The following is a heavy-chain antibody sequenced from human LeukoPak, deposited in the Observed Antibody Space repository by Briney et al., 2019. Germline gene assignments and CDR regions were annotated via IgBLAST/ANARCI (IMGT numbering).Heavy chain of an antibody. V-gene: IGHV3-53*01. CDR1: GFTFSTYS. CDR2: IYSGGST. CDR3: ARDFPEWELPGDAFDI. J-gene: IGHJ3*02. D-gene: IGHD1-26*01. Sequence: GGSLRLSCAASGFTFSTYSMNWVRQAPGKGLEWVSVIYSGGSTYYADSVKGRFTISRDNSKNTLYLQMNSLRAEDTAVYYCARDFPEWELPGDAFDIWGQGTMVTVSS.